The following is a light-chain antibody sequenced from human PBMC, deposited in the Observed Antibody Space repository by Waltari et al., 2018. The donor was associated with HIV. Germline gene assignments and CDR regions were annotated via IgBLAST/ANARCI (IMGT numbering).Light chain of an antibody. CDR1: SSNIGSNY. CDR3: AAWDDSLSGPV. V-gene: IGLV1-47*01. Sequence: QSVVTQPPSASGTPGQRVTIPCSGSSSNIGSNYVYWYQQVPGTAPKVLISRSNRRPSGFPDRFSGSKSGSSASLAISGLRSEDVADYYCAAWDDSLSGPVFGGGTKLTVL. J-gene: IGLJ3*02. CDR2: RSN.